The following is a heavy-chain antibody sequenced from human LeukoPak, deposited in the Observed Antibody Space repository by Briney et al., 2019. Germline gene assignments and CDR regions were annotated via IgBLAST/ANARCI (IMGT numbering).Heavy chain of an antibody. CDR1: GFTFEDYD. D-gene: IGHD3-10*01. J-gene: IGHJ3*02. V-gene: IGHV3-9*01. CDR2: ISWNSGSR. CDR3: AKDTSWFTSAFDI. Sequence: GGSLRLSCAASGFTFEDYDMHWVRQAPGKGLEWVSGISWNSGSRGYADSVKGRFTISRDNAKNSLYLQMDSLRTEDTAFYYCAKDTSWFTSAFDIWGQGTMVTVSS.